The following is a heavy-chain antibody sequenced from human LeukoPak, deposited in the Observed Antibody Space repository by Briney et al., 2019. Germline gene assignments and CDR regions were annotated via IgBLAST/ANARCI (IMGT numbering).Heavy chain of an antibody. V-gene: IGHV1-69*06. J-gene: IGHJ4*02. CDR3: ARASRVGAPREEGY. CDR1: GGTFSSYA. D-gene: IGHD1-26*01. CDR2: IIPIFGTA. Sequence: GASVNVSCKASGGTFSSYAFSWVRQAPGQGLEWMGGIIPIFGTANYAQKFQGRVTMTEDTSTDTAYMELSSLRSEDTAVYYCARASRVGAPREEGYWGQGTLVTVSS.